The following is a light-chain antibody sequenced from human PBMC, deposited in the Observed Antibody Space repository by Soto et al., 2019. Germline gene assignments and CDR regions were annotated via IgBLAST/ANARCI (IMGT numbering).Light chain of an antibody. CDR2: GAS. Sequence: EVEMTPYPATLSVSPGGRAALSCRVTQSVRSSHLAWYQQKPGQAPRLLIYGASSRATGIPDRFSGSGSGTDFTLTISSLQPEDFAVYYCQQYSISPLTFGGGTKVDI. CDR3: QQYSISPLT. V-gene: IGKV3-20*01. CDR1: QSVRSSH. J-gene: IGKJ4*01.